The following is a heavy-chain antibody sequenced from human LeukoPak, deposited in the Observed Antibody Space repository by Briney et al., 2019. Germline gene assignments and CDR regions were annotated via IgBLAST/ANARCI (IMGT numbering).Heavy chain of an antibody. J-gene: IGHJ3*02. CDR2: INAGNGNT. CDR3: ARQYYDILTGYLGAFDI. Sequence: ASVTVSCTASGYTFTSYAMHWVRQAPGQRLEWMGWINAGNGNTKYSQKFQGRVTITRDTSASTAYMELSSLRSEDTAVYYCARQYYDILTGYLGAFDIWGQGTMVTVSS. V-gene: IGHV1-3*01. CDR1: GYTFTSYA. D-gene: IGHD3-9*01.